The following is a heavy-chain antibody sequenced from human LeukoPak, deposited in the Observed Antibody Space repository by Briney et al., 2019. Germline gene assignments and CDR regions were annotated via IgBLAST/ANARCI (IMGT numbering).Heavy chain of an antibody. CDR3: AVDYGSGSYFFYYYYGMDV. Sequence: GGSLRLSCAASGFTFSSYAMSWVRQAPGKGLEWVSAISGSGGSTYCADSVKGRFTISRDNSKNTLYLQMNSLRAEDTAVYYCAVDYGSGSYFFYYYYGMDVWGKGTTVTVSS. D-gene: IGHD3-10*01. J-gene: IGHJ6*04. CDR1: GFTFSSYA. V-gene: IGHV3-23*01. CDR2: ISGSGGST.